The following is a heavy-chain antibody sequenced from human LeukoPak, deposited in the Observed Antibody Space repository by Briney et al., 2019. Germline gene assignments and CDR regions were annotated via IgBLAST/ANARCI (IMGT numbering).Heavy chain of an antibody. V-gene: IGHV4-34*01. CDR1: GGSFSGYY. D-gene: IGHD2-15*01. CDR2: INHSGST. CDR3: ARGGRTPRGRSAFDI. Sequence: SETLSLTCAVYGGSFSGYYWSWIRQPPGKGLEWIGEINHSGSTNYNPSLKSRVTISVDTSKNQFSLKLSSVTAVDTAVYYCARGGRTPRGRSAFDIWGQGTMVTVSS. J-gene: IGHJ3*02.